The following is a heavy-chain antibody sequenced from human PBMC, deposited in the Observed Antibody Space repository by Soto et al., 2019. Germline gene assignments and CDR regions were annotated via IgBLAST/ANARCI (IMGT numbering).Heavy chain of an antibody. V-gene: IGHV4-30-4*01. Sequence: SETLSLTCSVSGDSISNLDYFWAWIRQPPGQALEYIGYIYKSATTYYNPSFESRVAISVDTSKSQVSLNVASVTAADTAVYFCARGRYCLTGRCFPNWFDSWGQGALVTVSS. CDR3: ARGRYCLTGRCFPNWFDS. J-gene: IGHJ5*01. CDR1: GDSISNLDYF. D-gene: IGHD7-27*01. CDR2: IYKSATT.